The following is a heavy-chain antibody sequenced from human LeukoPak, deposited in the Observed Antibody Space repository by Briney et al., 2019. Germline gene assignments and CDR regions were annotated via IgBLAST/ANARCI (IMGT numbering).Heavy chain of an antibody. CDR3: TTPGEPGIAAAGPTRFDP. J-gene: IGHJ5*02. CDR2: IKSKTDGGTT. Sequence: GGSLRLSCAASGFTFSNAWMSWVRQAPGKGLEWVGRIKSKTDGGTTDYAAPVKGRLTISRDDSKDTLYLQMNSLKTEDTAVYYCTTPGEPGIAAAGPTRFDPWGQGTLVTVSS. V-gene: IGHV3-15*01. D-gene: IGHD6-13*01. CDR1: GFTFSNAW.